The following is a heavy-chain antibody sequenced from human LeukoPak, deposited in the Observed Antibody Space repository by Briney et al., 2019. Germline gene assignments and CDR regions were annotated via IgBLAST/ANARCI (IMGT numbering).Heavy chain of an antibody. J-gene: IGHJ6*02. CDR3: ARRITIFGVVIHYYYYGMDV. CDR1: GFXFSSYG. V-gene: IGHV3-30*03. D-gene: IGHD3-3*01. Sequence: PGGSLRLSCAASGFXFSSYGIHWVRQAPGKGLEWVAVISYDGSNKYYADSVKGRFTISRDNSKNTLYLQMNSLRAEDTAVYYCARRITIFGVVIHYYYYGMDVWGQGTTVTVSS. CDR2: ISYDGSNK.